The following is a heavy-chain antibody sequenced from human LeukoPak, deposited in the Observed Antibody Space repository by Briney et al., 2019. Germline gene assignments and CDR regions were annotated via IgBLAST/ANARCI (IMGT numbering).Heavy chain of an antibody. CDR1: GFTFSSYA. CDR3: ANLEGVAVAGTHYFDY. D-gene: IGHD6-19*01. Sequence: GGSLRLSCAASGFTFSSYAMSWVRQAPGKGLEWVSAISGSGGSTYYADSVKGRFTISRDNSKNTLYLQMNSLRAEDTAVYYCANLEGVAVAGTHYFDYWGQGTLVTVSS. CDR2: ISGSGGST. V-gene: IGHV3-23*01. J-gene: IGHJ4*02.